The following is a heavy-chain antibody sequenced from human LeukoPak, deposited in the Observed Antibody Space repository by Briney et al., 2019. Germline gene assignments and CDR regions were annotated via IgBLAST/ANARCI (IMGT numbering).Heavy chain of an antibody. CDR2: IYYSGST. Sequence: SETLSLTCTVSGGSISSYYWSWLRQPPGKGLEWIGYIYYSGSTNYNPSLKSRVTISVDTSKNQFSLKLSSVTAADTAVYYCARLSGEDYCSGGSCYSRWFDPWGQGTLVTVSS. J-gene: IGHJ5*02. CDR1: GGSISSYY. D-gene: IGHD2-15*01. CDR3: ARLSGEDYCSGGSCYSRWFDP. V-gene: IGHV4-59*08.